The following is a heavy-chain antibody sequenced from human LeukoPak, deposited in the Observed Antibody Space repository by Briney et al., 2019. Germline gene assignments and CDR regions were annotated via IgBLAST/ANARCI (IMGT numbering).Heavy chain of an antibody. D-gene: IGHD1-1*01. CDR1: GFTFSSYA. Sequence: GGSLRLSCAASGFTFSSYAMSWVRQAPGKGLEWVSIISGSGDTTYYADSVKGRFTISRDNSKNSLYLQMNSLRTEDTALYYCAKETTLRYFDYWGQGTLVTVSS. CDR2: ISGSGDTT. J-gene: IGHJ4*02. CDR3: AKETTLRYFDY. V-gene: IGHV3-23*01.